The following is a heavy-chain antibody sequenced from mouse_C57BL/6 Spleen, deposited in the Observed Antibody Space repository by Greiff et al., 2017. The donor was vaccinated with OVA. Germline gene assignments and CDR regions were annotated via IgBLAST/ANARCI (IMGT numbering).Heavy chain of an antibody. V-gene: IGHV1-64*01. D-gene: IGHD1-1*01. CDR1: GYTFTSYW. Sequence: VQLQQPGAELVKPGASVKLSCKASGYTFTSYWMHWVKQRPGQGLEWIGMIHPGSGSTNYNEKFKSKATLTVDKSSSTAYMQLSSLTSEDSAVYYGERGDYYGSSYGGYFDVWGTGTTVTVSS. J-gene: IGHJ1*03. CDR2: IHPGSGST. CDR3: ERGDYYGSSYGGYFDV.